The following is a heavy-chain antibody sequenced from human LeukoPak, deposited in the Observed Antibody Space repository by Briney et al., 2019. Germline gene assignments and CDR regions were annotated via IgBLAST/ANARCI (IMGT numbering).Heavy chain of an antibody. CDR2: FNHSGST. Sequence: PSETLSLTCAVYGGSFSGYYWSWIRQPPGKGLEWIGEFNHSGSTNYNPSLKSRVTISVDTSKNQFSLKLSSVTAADTAVYYCARGLPGGDYYDSSGYDYWGQGTLVAVSS. CDR1: GGSFSGYY. D-gene: IGHD3-22*01. J-gene: IGHJ4*02. V-gene: IGHV4-34*01. CDR3: ARGLPGGDYYDSSGYDY.